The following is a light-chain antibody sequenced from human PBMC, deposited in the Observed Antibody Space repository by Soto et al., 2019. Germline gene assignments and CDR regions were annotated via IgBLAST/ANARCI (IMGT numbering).Light chain of an antibody. CDR3: QQYGSSPRT. J-gene: IGKJ1*01. CDR2: NAS. Sequence: EIVLTQPPATLSLSPGEIATLSCGASQSVSSSYLAWYQQKPGLAPRLLIYNASSRATGIPDRFSGSVSGTDVTLTISRLEPEDFAVYYCQQYGSSPRTFGQGTKVAIQ. V-gene: IGKV3D-20*01. CDR1: QSVSSSY.